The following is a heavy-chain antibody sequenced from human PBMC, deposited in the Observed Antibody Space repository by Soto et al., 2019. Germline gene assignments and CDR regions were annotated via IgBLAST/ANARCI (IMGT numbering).Heavy chain of an antibody. CDR2: IRYDGSNK. D-gene: IGHD1-20*01. CDR3: TRFPRPHISEYNGLPPFPVDH. CDR1: GFTFSTYG. Sequence: QVQLVESGGGVVQPGRSLRLSCVASGFTFSTYGMHWVRQTPGKGLEWVALIRYDGSNKYYADSVEGRFTISRDNSKTTLYLQMNNLRVEGTAIYYSTRFPRPHISEYNGLPPFPVDHWGQGSLVTVSS. J-gene: IGHJ4*02. V-gene: IGHV3-33*01.